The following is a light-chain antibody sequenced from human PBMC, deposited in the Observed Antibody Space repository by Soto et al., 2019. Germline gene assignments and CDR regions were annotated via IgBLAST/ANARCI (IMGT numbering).Light chain of an antibody. CDR3: QQVYTPPLT. J-gene: IGKJ4*01. CDR1: QSIDTY. Sequence: DIQVTQSPSSLSASVGDRVTITCRASQSIDTYLNWYQQKPGKAPKVLIYAASRLQSGVPSRFSGSGSGTDFSLTINNLQPEDFATYYCQQVYTPPLTFGGATKVEIK. CDR2: AAS. V-gene: IGKV1-39*01.